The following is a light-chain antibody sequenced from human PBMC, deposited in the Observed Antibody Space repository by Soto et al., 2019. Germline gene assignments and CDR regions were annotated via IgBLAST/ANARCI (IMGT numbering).Light chain of an antibody. V-gene: IGKV3-15*01. Sequence: EIVMTQSPATLSVSPGERATLSCRASQSVSSNLAWYQQKPGQAPRLLIYGASTKATGIPARFSGSGSGTEFTLSISSVRTEDFAVYYCQQYKNWPYTFGQGTKLEIK. CDR1: QSVSSN. CDR2: GAS. J-gene: IGKJ2*01. CDR3: QQYKNWPYT.